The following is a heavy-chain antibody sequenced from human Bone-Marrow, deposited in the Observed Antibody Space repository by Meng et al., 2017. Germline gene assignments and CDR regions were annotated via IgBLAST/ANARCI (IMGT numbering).Heavy chain of an antibody. J-gene: IGHJ2*01. V-gene: IGHV4-31*01. Sequence: HLQDAGPTVVLPSWTLSLLTTASDGAISSVCYYWSWIHQHPEEGRECGGYIYYSRSTYYTPSLNSLVIISVETSKNLFSMKLSSVAAADTVVYYCARVIRGETYFDLWGHGTLVTVSS. CDR3: ARVIRGETYFDL. CDR2: IYYSRST. CDR1: DGAISSVCYY. D-gene: IGHD2-21*01.